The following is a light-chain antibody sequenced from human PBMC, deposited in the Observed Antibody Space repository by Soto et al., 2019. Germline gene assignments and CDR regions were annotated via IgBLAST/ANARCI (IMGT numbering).Light chain of an antibody. CDR3: QQYGDSPWT. Sequence: EIVLTQSPGTLSLSPGERATLSCRASQTVTSSFLAWYQRKPGQAPRLLIYGASDRATGIPDRFSGSGSGTDFTLTISRLEPDDFAGYYCQQYGDSPWTFGQGTKVDIK. J-gene: IGKJ1*01. V-gene: IGKV3-20*01. CDR1: QTVTSSF. CDR2: GAS.